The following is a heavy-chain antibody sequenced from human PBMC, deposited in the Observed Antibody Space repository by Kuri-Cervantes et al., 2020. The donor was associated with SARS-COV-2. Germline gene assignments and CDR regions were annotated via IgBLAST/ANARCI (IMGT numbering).Heavy chain of an antibody. V-gene: IGHV3-23*01. Sequence: GGSLRLSCAASGFTLSSYAMSWVRQAPGKGLEWVSAISGSGGSTYYADSVKGRFAISRDNSKNTLYLQMNSLRAEDTAVYYCANLQWLLIDDAFDIWGQGTMVTVSS. CDR2: ISGSGGST. D-gene: IGHD3-22*01. J-gene: IGHJ3*02. CDR3: ANLQWLLIDDAFDI. CDR1: GFTLSSYA.